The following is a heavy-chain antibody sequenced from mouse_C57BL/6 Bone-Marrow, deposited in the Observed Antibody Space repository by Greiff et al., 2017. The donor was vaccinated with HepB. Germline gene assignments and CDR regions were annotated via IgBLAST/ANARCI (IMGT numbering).Heavy chain of an antibody. CDR1: GFSLTSYG. V-gene: IGHV2-5*01. J-gene: IGHJ4*01. CDR3: AKKHYGSSYAMDY. Sequence: QVQLKESGPGLVQPSQSLSITCTVSGFSLTSYGVHWVRQSPGKGLEWLGVIWRGGSTDYNAAFMSRLSITKDNSKSQVIFKMNSLQADDTAIYYCAKKHYGSSYAMDYWGQGTSVTVSS. D-gene: IGHD1-1*01. CDR2: IWRGGST.